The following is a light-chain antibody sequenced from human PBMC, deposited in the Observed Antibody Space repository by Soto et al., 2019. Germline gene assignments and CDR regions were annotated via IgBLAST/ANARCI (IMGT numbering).Light chain of an antibody. J-gene: IGKJ1*01. CDR3: VQFSHFPRT. CDR2: QIS. Sequence: DIVLTQTPLSSPVTLGQPASISCRSSQSLVYSDGNTYVSWLQQRPGQPPRLLIYQISNRFSGVTDRFSGSGAGTDFTLKISRVEAEDVGVYSCVQFSHFPRTFGQGTRVEIK. V-gene: IGKV2-24*01. CDR1: QSLVYSDGNTY.